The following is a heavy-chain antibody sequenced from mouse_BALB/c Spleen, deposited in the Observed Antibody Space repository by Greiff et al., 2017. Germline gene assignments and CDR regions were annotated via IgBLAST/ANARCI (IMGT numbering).Heavy chain of an antibody. J-gene: IGHJ3*01. D-gene: IGHD1-1*01. CDR3: ARPYGSSYTWFAY. CDR1: GYTFTDYV. CDR2: IYPGSGST. V-gene: IGHV1-77*01. Sequence: QVQLKQSGPELVKPGASVKMSCKASGYTFTDYVISWVKQRTGQGLEWIGEIYPGSGSTYYNEKFKGKATLTADKSSNTAYMQLSSLTSEDSAVYFCARPYGSSYTWFAYWGQGTLVTVSA.